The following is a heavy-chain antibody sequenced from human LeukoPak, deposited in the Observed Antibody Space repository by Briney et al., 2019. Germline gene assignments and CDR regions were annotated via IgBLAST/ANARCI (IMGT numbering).Heavy chain of an antibody. D-gene: IGHD5-12*01. CDR2: IYYSGST. CDR3: ARHGGYSGHRPYYYYYYMDV. V-gene: IGHV4-34*01. Sequence: SETLSLTCAVYGGSFSSYYWGWIRQPPGKGLEWIGSIYYSGSTYYNPSLKSRVTISVDTSKNQFSLKLSSVTAADTAVYYCARHGGYSGHRPYYYYYYMDVWGKGTTVTVSS. CDR1: GGSFSSYY. J-gene: IGHJ6*03.